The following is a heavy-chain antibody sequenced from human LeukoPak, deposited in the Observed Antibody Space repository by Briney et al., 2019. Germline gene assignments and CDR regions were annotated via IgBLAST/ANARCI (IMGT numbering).Heavy chain of an antibody. J-gene: IGHJ4*02. D-gene: IGHD6-19*01. CDR3: ARKTGWQFDY. V-gene: IGHV3-48*03. CDR2: ISVRAATI. Sequence: GGSLRLSCAASGFDLGHYGVNWVRQAPGKGLEWIAHISVRAATIYYGDSVEGRFTISRDDAKNSLFLQMNSLRAEDAAVYYCARKTGWQFDYWGQGTLVAVSS. CDR1: GFDLGHYG.